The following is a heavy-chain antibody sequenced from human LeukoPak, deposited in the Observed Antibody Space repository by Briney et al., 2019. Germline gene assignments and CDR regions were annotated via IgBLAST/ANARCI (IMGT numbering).Heavy chain of an antibody. CDR3: AVSSSSLWYFDL. J-gene: IGHJ2*01. D-gene: IGHD6-6*01. CDR1: GYSFTSYC. Sequence: GESLKLYCKGSGYSFTSYCLGSARHLPGPGLERMGFIYPGDSDTRYSPSFQGQVTISAHKSISTAYLQWSSLKASDTAMYYCAVSSSSLWYFDLWGRSTLVTVSS. CDR2: IYPGDSDT. V-gene: IGHV5-51*01.